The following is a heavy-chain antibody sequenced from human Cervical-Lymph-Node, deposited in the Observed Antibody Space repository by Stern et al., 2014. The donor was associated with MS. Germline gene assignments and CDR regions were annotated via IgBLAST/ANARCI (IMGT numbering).Heavy chain of an antibody. CDR1: GYTFTSYG. Sequence: QVQLLQSGAEVKKPGASVKVSCKASGYTFTSYGISWVRQAPGQGLAWMGLIGAYNVITNETHKLQGRVTMTTDTSTSTSYMELRSLRSDDTAVYYCARGLLGSENAFDIWGQGTMVTVSS. D-gene: IGHD2-15*01. CDR2: IGAYNVIT. V-gene: IGHV1-18*01. J-gene: IGHJ3*02. CDR3: ARGLLGSENAFDI.